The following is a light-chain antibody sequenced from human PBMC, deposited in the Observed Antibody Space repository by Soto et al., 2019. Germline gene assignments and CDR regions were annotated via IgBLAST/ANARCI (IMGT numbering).Light chain of an antibody. CDR2: RND. CDR1: NSNIGNNF. J-gene: IGLJ2*01. Sequence: QSVLTQPPSASGTPGQRVTISCSGSNSNIGNNFAYWYQQLPGTAPKLLIYRNDQRPSGVPDRISGSKSGTSASLAISGLRSEDEADYYCAAWDDSLNGVVFGGGTKVTVL. CDR3: AAWDDSLNGVV. V-gene: IGLV1-47*01.